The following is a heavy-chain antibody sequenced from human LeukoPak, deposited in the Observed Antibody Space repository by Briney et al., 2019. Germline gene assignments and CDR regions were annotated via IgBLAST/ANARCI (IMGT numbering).Heavy chain of an antibody. J-gene: IGHJ5*02. CDR3: ARRQTEAAGYADNGNWLDP. V-gene: IGHV4-4*07. CDR2: IYSTGST. D-gene: IGHD5-12*01. Sequence: SETLSLTCTVSGGSINFYYWSWIRQPAGKGLEWIGRIYSTGSTNYSPSLTSRVTMSVDKSKNQFSLKLSSVTAADTAVYYCARRQTEAAGYADNGNWLDPWGQGTLVTVSS. CDR1: GGSINFYY.